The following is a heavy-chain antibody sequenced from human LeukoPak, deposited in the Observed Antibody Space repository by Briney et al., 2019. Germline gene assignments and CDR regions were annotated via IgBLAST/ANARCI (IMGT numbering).Heavy chain of an antibody. CDR2: ISAYNGNT. Sequence: ASVKVSCKASGYTFTSYGISWVRQAPGQGLEWIGWISAYNGNTNYAQKLQGRVTMTTDTSTSTAYMELRSLRSDDTAVYYCAGLEYQLLDSWFDRWGQGTLVTVSS. D-gene: IGHD2-2*01. CDR1: GYTFTSYG. V-gene: IGHV1-18*01. J-gene: IGHJ5*02. CDR3: AGLEYQLLDSWFDR.